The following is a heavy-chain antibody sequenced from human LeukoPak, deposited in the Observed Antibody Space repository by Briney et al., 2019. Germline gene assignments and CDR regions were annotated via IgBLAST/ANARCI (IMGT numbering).Heavy chain of an antibody. J-gene: IGHJ4*02. CDR3: ARGSYSSSWKTFDY. CDR1: GFTFDDYG. D-gene: IGHD6-13*01. Sequence: GGSLRLSCAASGFTFDDYGMSWVRQAPGKGLEWVSGINWNGGSTGYADSVKGRFTISRDDSKNTLYVQMNSLRAEDTAVYYCARGSYSSSWKTFDYWGQGTLVTVSS. CDR2: INWNGGST. V-gene: IGHV3-20*04.